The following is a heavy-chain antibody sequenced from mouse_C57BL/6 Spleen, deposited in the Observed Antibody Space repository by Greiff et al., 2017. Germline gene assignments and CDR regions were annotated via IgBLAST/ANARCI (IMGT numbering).Heavy chain of an antibody. V-gene: IGHV1-74*01. J-gene: IGHJ1*03. D-gene: IGHD1-1*01. CDR3: ALRATVDWYFDV. CDR2: IHPSDSDT. CDR1: GYTFTSYW. Sequence: QVQLQQPGAELVKPGASVKVSCKASGYTFTSYWMHWVKQRPGQGLEWIGRIHPSDSDTNYNQKFKGKATLTVDKSSSTAYMPLSSLTSEDSAVYYCALRATVDWYFDVWGTGTTVTVSS.